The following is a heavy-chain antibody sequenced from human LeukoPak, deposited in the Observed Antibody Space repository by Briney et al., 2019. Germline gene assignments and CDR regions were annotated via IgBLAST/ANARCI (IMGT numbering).Heavy chain of an antibody. CDR1: GYTFTYYY. J-gene: IGHJ4*02. CDR3: AREAPGSGNFDL. V-gene: IGHV1-2*02. D-gene: IGHD3-10*01. CDR2: FNPNSVGT. Sequence: GASVNVSCKPFGYTFTYYYLHWVRQAPGQGLEWMGWFNPNSVGTNSAQKLQGRVTMTSDTSITTAYMELTSLTSDDTAVYYCAREAPGSGNFDLWGQGTLVTVSS.